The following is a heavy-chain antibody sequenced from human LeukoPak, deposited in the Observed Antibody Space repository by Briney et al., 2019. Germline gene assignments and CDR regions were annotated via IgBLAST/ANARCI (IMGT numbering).Heavy chain of an antibody. CDR3: ASTDSQTSGYDYSDY. CDR2: IYHSGST. Sequence: SETLSLTCTVSGGSISSGGYYWSWIRQPPGKGLEWIGYIYHSGSTYYNPSLKSRVTISVDRSKNQFSLKLSSVTAADTAVYYCASTDSQTSGYDYSDYWGQGTLVTVSS. J-gene: IGHJ4*02. V-gene: IGHV4-30-2*01. D-gene: IGHD5-12*01. CDR1: GGSISSGGYY.